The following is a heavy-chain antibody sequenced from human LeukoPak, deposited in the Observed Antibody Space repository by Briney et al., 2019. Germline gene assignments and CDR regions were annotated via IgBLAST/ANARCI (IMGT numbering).Heavy chain of an antibody. J-gene: IGHJ4*02. CDR1: GFTLSSYG. Sequence: GGSLRLSCAASGFTLSSYGMDWVRQAPGKGLEWVSYISSSSSSIYYVDSVKGRFTISRDNAKNSLYLQMNSLRAEDTAVYYCARDPDYWGQGTLVIVSS. V-gene: IGHV3-48*01. CDR2: ISSSSSSI. CDR3: ARDPDY.